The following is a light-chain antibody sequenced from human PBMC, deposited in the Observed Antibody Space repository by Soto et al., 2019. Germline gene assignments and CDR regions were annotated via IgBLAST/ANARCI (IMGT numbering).Light chain of an antibody. V-gene: IGKV1-5*01. Sequence: DIQMTQSPSTLSASIGDRVTITCRASQTINNWLAWYQQKPVKAPNLLIYHASNLETGVPSRFSGSAFGTEFTLTISSLQPDDFATYYCQHYNSYPWTFGQGTKVDIK. J-gene: IGKJ1*01. CDR3: QHYNSYPWT. CDR2: HAS. CDR1: QTINNW.